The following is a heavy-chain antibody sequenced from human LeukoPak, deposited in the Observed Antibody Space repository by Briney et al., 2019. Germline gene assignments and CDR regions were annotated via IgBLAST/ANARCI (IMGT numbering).Heavy chain of an antibody. J-gene: IGHJ3*02. V-gene: IGHV4-59*12. CDR2: IYYSGST. D-gene: IGHD6-13*01. CDR1: GGSISSYY. Sequence: SETLSLTCTVSGGSISSYYWSWIRQPPGKGLEWIGYIYYSGSTYYNPSLKSRVTISVDTSKNQFSLKLSSVTAADTAVYYCARDRSSSWENDAFDIWGQGTMVTVSS. CDR3: ARDRSSSWENDAFDI.